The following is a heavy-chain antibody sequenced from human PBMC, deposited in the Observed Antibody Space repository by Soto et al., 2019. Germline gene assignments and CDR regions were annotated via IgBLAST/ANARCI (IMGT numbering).Heavy chain of an antibody. D-gene: IGHD5-18*01. CDR3: AKTDTAMVSYYYYGMDV. Sequence: WSLRLSCAASGFTFSSYAMSWVRQAPGKXLEWVSAISGSGGSTYYADSVKGRFTISRDNSKNTLYLQMNSLRAEDTAVYYCAKTDTAMVSYYYYGMDVWGQGTTVTVSS. J-gene: IGHJ6*02. CDR1: GFTFSSYA. CDR2: ISGSGGST. V-gene: IGHV3-23*01.